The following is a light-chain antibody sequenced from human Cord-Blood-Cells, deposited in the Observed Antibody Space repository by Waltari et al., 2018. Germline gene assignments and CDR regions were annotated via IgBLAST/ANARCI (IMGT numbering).Light chain of an antibody. J-gene: IGKJ4*01. Sequence: EIVLTQSQATLSLSPGERATLTCRASQSFSSYLAWYQQQPGQAPRLLIYDASNRATGIPARFSGSGSGTDFTLTISRLEPEDFAVYYCQQRSNWPLTFGGGTKVEIK. CDR2: DAS. V-gene: IGKV3-11*01. CDR1: QSFSSY. CDR3: QQRSNWPLT.